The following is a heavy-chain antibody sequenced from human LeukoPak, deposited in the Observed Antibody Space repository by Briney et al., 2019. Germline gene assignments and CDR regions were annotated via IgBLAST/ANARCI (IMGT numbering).Heavy chain of an antibody. CDR2: ISSGGDTT. CDR3: TRGPGQITTKADC. D-gene: IGHD1-26*01. V-gene: IGHV3-48*01. CDR1: GFTFNTYA. Sequence: GVSLRLSCAASGFTFNTYAMNWVRQAPGKGLEWVSYISSGGDTTYHADSVKGRFTISRDNAKNSLYLQMNSLRAEDTAMYYCTRGPGQITTKADCWGRGTLVTVSS. J-gene: IGHJ4*02.